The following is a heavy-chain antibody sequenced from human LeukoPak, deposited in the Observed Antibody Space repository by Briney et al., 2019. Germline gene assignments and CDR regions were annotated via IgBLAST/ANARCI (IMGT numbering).Heavy chain of an antibody. D-gene: IGHD3-22*01. J-gene: IGHJ4*02. CDR3: AREGQPVDPVDADSSNLGYFDY. CDR2: INPSSSST. CDR1: GYTFTNYY. V-gene: IGHV1-46*01. Sequence: ASVKVSCKASGYTFTNYYVHWVRQPPGQGLQWVGIINPSSSSTTYAQKFQGRVTITKDLSTTTVFMELSRLRPDNTALFYGAREGQPVDPVDADSSNLGYFDYWGQGTLVTVSS.